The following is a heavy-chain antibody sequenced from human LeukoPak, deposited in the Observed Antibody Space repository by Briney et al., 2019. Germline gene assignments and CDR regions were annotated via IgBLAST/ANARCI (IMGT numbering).Heavy chain of an antibody. CDR1: GFTFSSYA. Sequence: GGSLRLSCAASGFTFSSYAMHWVRQAPGKGLEWVAVISYDGSNKYYADSVKGRFTISRDNSKNTLYLQMNSLRAEDTAVYYCARAERVRDGYIYGDYFDYWGQGTLVTVSS. CDR2: ISYDGSNK. V-gene: IGHV3-30-3*01. J-gene: IGHJ4*02. CDR3: ARAERVRDGYIYGDYFDY. D-gene: IGHD5-24*01.